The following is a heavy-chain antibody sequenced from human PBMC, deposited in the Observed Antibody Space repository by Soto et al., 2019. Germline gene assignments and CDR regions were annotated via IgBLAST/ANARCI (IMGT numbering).Heavy chain of an antibody. CDR1: GFTFSSYW. Sequence: EVQLVESGGGLVQPGGSLRLSCAASGFTFSSYWMSWVRQAPGKGLEWVANIKTDGSEKYYMDSVRGRFTTSRDNARTFFFLQMNSLTVADTAVYYCTRDGSPFDLDVWGLGTSVTVSS. J-gene: IGHJ6*02. CDR2: IKTDGSEK. CDR3: TRDGSPFDLDV. V-gene: IGHV3-7*03. D-gene: IGHD3-3*01.